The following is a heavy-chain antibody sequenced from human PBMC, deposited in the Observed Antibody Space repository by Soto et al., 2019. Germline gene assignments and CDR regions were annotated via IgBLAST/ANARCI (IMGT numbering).Heavy chain of an antibody. J-gene: IGHJ6*02. CDR2: IIPIFGTA. V-gene: IGHV1-69*05. CDR3: AAPTIFGVVINYYYYGMDV. D-gene: IGHD3-3*01. CDR1: GGTFSSYA. Sequence: SVKVSCKASGGTFSSYAISWVRQAPGQGLEWMGGIIPIFGTANYAQKFQGRVTITRDMSTSTAYMELSSLRSEDTAVYYCAAPTIFGVVINYYYYGMDVWGQGTTVTVSS.